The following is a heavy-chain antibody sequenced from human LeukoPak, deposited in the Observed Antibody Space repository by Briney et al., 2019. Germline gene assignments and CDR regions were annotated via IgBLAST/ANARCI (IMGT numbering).Heavy chain of an antibody. Sequence: GRSLRLSCAASGFTFSSYAMSWVRQAPGKGLEWVSAISGSGGSTYYADSVKGRFTISRDNSKNTLYLQMNSLRAEDTAVYYCAKDIEVFTRGYPDYWGQGTLVTVSS. CDR1: GFTFSSYA. CDR3: AKDIEVFTRGYPDY. V-gene: IGHV3-23*01. J-gene: IGHJ4*02. D-gene: IGHD5-12*01. CDR2: ISGSGGST.